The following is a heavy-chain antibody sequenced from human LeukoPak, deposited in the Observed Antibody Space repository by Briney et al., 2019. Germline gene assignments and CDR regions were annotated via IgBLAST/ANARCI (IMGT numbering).Heavy chain of an antibody. CDR2: IIPIFGTA. Sequence: ASVKVSCKASGGTFSSYAISWVRQAPGQGLEWMGGIIPIFGTANYAQKFQGRVTITADESTSTAYMELSSLRSEDTAVYYCERAWDFDIVVVPWFDPWGQGTLVTVSS. CDR1: GGTFSSYA. V-gene: IGHV1-69*01. D-gene: IGHD2-2*01. CDR3: ERAWDFDIVVVPWFDP. J-gene: IGHJ5*02.